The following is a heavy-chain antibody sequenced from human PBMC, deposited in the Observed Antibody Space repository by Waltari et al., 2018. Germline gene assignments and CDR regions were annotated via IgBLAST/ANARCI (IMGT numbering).Heavy chain of an antibody. CDR3: ARGAGFSSYNRFDS. CDR1: GYGFTRHW. Sequence: EVQLVQSGSEVKKPGESLKISCTGSGYGFTRHWVAWVRQLPGKGLEWMGIIYPGDSDSRYSPSFQGQVTFSADKSNSVVYLEWSSLKPSDTATYYCARGAGFSSYNRFDSWGQGTLVSVTS. CDR2: IYPGDSDS. J-gene: IGHJ5*01. D-gene: IGHD5-12*01. V-gene: IGHV5-51*03.